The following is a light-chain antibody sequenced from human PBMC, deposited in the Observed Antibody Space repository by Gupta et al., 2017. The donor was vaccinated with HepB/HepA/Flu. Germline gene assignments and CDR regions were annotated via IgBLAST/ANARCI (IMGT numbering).Light chain of an antibody. CDR3: CSNAGSYTYV. Sequence: QSALTQPRSVSGSPGPSVTISCTGTSSDVGGYFYVSWYQQHPGKAPKLLIYDVTKRPSGVPDRFSGSKSANTASLTISGLQAEDDAEYYCCSNAGSYTYVFGTGTKVTVL. J-gene: IGLJ1*01. CDR2: DVT. CDR1: SSDVGGYFY. V-gene: IGLV2-11*01.